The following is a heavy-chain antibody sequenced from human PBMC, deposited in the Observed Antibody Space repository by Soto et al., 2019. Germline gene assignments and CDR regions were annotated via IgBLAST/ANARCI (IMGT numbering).Heavy chain of an antibody. D-gene: IGHD4-17*01. CDR1: GFTFDDYA. Sequence: SLRLSCAASGFTFDDYAMHWVRQAPGKGLEWVSGISWNSDNIGYADSVKGRFTISRDNAKNSLYLQMNSLRAEGTALYYCAKDSSTVTYYFHYWGLRTPVTISS. CDR2: ISWNSDNI. J-gene: IGHJ4*02. V-gene: IGHV3-9*01. CDR3: AKDSSTVTYYFHY.